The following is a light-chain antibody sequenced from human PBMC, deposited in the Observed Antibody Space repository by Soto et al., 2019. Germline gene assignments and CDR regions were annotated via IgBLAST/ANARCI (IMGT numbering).Light chain of an antibody. Sequence: IQLTQSPSSLSASVGDRVTITCRASQGIRSYLAWYQQKPGKAPNLLIYAASTLQSGVPSRFSGSGSGTDFALTISSLQPEDFATYDCQQLNSYPLTFGGGTKVEIK. CDR1: QGIRSY. CDR2: AAS. V-gene: IGKV1-9*01. CDR3: QQLNSYPLT. J-gene: IGKJ4*01.